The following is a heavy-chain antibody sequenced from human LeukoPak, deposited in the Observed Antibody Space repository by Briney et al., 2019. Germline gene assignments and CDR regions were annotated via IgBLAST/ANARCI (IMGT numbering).Heavy chain of an antibody. J-gene: IGHJ5*02. CDR1: GFSFSDYY. V-gene: IGHV3-11*03. Sequence: PGGSLRLSCAASGFSFSDYYMSWIRQAPGKGLEWVSYISGSSSYTDYADSVKGRFTISRDNAKNSLYLQMNSLRVEDTAVYYCARTLVAAPGSKGGPWGQGTLVTVSS. CDR2: ISGSSSYT. CDR3: ARTLVAAPGSKGGP. D-gene: IGHD6-13*01.